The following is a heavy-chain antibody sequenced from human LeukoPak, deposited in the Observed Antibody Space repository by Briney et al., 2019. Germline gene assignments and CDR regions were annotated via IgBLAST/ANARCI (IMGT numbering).Heavy chain of an antibody. V-gene: IGHV4-38-2*02. J-gene: IGHJ6*02. CDR3: ARDQDYGDYADYYYYGMDV. CDR2: IYHSGST. Sequence: SETLSLTCTVSGYSISSGYYWGWIRQPPGKGLEWIGSIYHSGSTYYNPSLKSRVTISVDTSKNQFSLKLSSVTAADTAVYYCARDQDYGDYADYYYYGMDVWGQGTTVTVSS. CDR1: GYSISSGYY. D-gene: IGHD4-17*01.